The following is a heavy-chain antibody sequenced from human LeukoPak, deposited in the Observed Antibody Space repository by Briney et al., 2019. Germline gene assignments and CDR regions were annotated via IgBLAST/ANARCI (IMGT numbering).Heavy chain of an antibody. CDR2: ISGDAGRT. V-gene: IGHV3-23*01. D-gene: IGHD1/OR15-1a*01. J-gene: IGHJ6*03. CDR3: ARGNSNYMDV. Sequence: GGSLRLSCAASGFTFSGYGMNWVRQAPGKGLEWVSGISGDAGRTYYADSVKGRFTIYRDNSKNTLYLQMGSLRPEDMAVYYCARGNSNYMDVWGKGTTVTVSS. CDR1: GFTFSGYG.